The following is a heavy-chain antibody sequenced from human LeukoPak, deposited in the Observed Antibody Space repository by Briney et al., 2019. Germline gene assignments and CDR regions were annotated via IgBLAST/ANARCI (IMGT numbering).Heavy chain of an antibody. Sequence: GGSLRLSCAASGFTFSSYSMNWVRQAPGKGLEWVSSISSSSSYIYYADSVKGRFTISRDNAKNSLYLQMSSLRAEDTAVYYCARELAAGYYYDSSGYGLDYWGQGTLVTVSS. CDR2: ISSSSSYI. CDR1: GFTFSSYS. CDR3: ARELAAGYYYDSSGYGLDY. D-gene: IGHD3-22*01. J-gene: IGHJ4*02. V-gene: IGHV3-21*01.